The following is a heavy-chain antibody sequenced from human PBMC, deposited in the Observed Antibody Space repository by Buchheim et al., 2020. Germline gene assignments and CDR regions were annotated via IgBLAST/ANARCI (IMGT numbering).Heavy chain of an antibody. V-gene: IGHV4-39*01. D-gene: IGHD3-3*01. J-gene: IGHJ5*02. CDR1: GGPISSSSYY. CDR3: ARRLDFWSGYYTGVRFDP. CDR2: IYYSGST. Sequence: QLQLQESGPGLVKPSETLSLTCTVSGGPISSSSYYWGWIRQPPGKGLEWIGSIYYSGSTYYNPSLKSRVTISVDTSKNQFSLKLSSVTAADTAVYYCARRLDFWSGYYTGVRFDPWGQGTL.